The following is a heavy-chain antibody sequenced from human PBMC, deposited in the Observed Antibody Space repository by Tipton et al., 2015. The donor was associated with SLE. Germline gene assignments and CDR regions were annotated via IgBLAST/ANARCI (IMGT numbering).Heavy chain of an antibody. Sequence: TLSLTCTVSGGSFSNGDYCWNWIRQHPGKGLEWIGYIFYSGSAYYNPSLRSRVTISIDMSQNQFSLKLRSVTAADTAIYYCARDRDFDWFTGWFDPWGQGTLVTVSS. CDR2: IFYSGSA. CDR1: GGSFSNGDYC. D-gene: IGHD3-9*01. CDR3: ARDRDFDWFTGWFDP. J-gene: IGHJ5*02. V-gene: IGHV4-31*03.